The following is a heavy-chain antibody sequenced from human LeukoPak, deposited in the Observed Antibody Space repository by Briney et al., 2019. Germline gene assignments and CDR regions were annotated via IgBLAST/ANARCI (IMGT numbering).Heavy chain of an antibody. V-gene: IGHV3-74*01. CDR2: LRNDGDKT. CDR1: GFTFRNYW. J-gene: IGHJ4*02. CDR3: VRDQPGSNSLEY. D-gene: IGHD4-11*01. Sequence: PGGSLRLSCAASGFTFRNYWMHWVRHAPGEGLEWVSRLRNDGDKTSYAASVRDRFTISRDNAKNMLYLQMNSLRVEDTALYYCVRDQPGSNSLEYWGQGTPVTVSS.